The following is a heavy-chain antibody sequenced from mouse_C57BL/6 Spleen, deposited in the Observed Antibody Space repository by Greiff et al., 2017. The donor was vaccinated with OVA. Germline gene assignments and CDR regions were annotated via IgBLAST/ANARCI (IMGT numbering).Heavy chain of an antibody. CDR1: GYTFTSYW. D-gene: IGHD1-1*01. CDR3: ARSGYYGSSYECYFDV. V-gene: IGHV1-52*01. Sequence: QVQLQQPGAELVRPGSSVKLSCKASGYTFTSYWMHWVKQRPIQGLEWIGNIDPSDSETHYNQKFKDKATLTVDKSSSTAYMQRSSLTSEDSAVYYLARSGYYGSSYECYFDVWAQGPRSPSPQ. J-gene: IGHJ1*03. CDR2: IDPSDSET.